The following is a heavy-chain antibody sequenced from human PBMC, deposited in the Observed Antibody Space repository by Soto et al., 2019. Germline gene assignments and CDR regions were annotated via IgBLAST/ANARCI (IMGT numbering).Heavy chain of an antibody. CDR3: ARDGTFGYYFDY. V-gene: IGHV4-59*01. Sequence: ETLSLTCTVSGGSISSYYWSWIRQPPGKGLEWIGYIYYSGSTNYNPSLKSRVTISVDTSKNQFSLKLSSVTAADTAVYYCARDGTFGYYFDYWGQGTLVTVSS. CDR2: IYYSGST. J-gene: IGHJ4*02. D-gene: IGHD3-10*01. CDR1: GGSISSYY.